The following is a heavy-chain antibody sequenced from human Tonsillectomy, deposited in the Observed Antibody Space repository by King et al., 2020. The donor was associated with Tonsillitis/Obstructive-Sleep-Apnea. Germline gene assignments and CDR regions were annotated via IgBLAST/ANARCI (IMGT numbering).Heavy chain of an antibody. CDR2: ITANGGDA. Sequence: VQLVESGGGLVQPGGSRRLSCAASGFTFNLYAMSWVRQAPGKGLEWVSSITANGGDADYADSVKGRFTISRDNSKDTLFLQMNSLRADDTAIYFCVKSWTVPDYWGPGTLVTVSS. CDR1: GFTFNLYA. J-gene: IGHJ4*01. D-gene: IGHD6-13*01. CDR3: VKSWTVPDY. V-gene: IGHV3-23*04.